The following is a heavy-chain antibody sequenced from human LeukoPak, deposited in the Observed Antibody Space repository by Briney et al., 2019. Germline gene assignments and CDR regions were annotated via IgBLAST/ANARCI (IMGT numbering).Heavy chain of an antibody. J-gene: IGHJ4*02. CDR2: MNPNSGNT. Sequence: GASVKVSCKASGYTFTSYDINWVRQATGQGLEWMGWMNPNSGNTGYAQKFQGGVTMTRNTSISTAYMELSSLRSEDTAVYYCARTDTASVGLDYWGQGTLVTVSS. D-gene: IGHD5-18*01. CDR1: GYTFTSYD. V-gene: IGHV1-8*01. CDR3: ARTDTASVGLDY.